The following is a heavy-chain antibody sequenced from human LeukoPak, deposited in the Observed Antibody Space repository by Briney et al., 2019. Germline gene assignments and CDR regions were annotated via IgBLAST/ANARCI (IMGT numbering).Heavy chain of an antibody. CDR1: GFTFSSYG. CDR2: ISYDGSNK. V-gene: IGHV3-30*18. CDR3: AKDHRGVTDFWSGYSDLFDY. J-gene: IGHJ4*02. Sequence: GGSLRLSCAASGFTFSSYGMHWVRQAPGKGLEWVAVISYDGSNKYYADSVKGRFTISRDNSKNTLYLQMNSLRAEDTAVYYCAKDHRGVTDFWSGYSDLFDYWGQGTLVTVSS. D-gene: IGHD3-3*01.